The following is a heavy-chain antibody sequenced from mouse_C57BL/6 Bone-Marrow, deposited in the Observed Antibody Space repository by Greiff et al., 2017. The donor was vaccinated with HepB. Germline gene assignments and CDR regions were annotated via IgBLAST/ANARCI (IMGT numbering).Heavy chain of an antibody. V-gene: IGHV2-2*01. D-gene: IGHD4-1*01. CDR1: GFSLTSYG. J-gene: IGHJ4*01. CDR3: ASWEYYAMDY. Sequence: VQLQQSGPGLVQPSQSLSITCTVSGFSLTSYGVHWVRQSPGKGLEWLGVIWSGGSTDYNAAFISRLSISKDNSKSQVFFKMNSLQADDTAIYYCASWEYYAMDYWGQGTSVTVSS. CDR2: IWSGGST.